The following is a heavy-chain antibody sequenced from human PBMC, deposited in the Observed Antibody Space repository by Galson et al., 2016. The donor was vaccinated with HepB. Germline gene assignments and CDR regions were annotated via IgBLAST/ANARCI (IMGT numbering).Heavy chain of an antibody. V-gene: IGHV3-30*04. J-gene: IGHJ6*02. Sequence: SLRLSCAASGFTPGFTFSHEAMHWVRQAPGKGLEWLAVISYDGSENYYANPVKGRFTISRNNSKNPLYLQMNSLRPQDSAVYYCARGATSYGRYYYGLDLWGQGTTVSVSS. CDR1: GFTPGFTFSHEA. CDR3: ARGATSYGRYYYGLDL. D-gene: IGHD3-10*01. CDR2: ISYDGSEN.